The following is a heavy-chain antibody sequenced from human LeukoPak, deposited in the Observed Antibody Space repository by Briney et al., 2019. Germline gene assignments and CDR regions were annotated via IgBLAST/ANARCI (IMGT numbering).Heavy chain of an antibody. Sequence: GGSLRLSCVGSGFTFRSHAMSWVRQAPEKGLEFVSGIYENGGTTYYADSVKGRFSISRDNSKNTLYLQMNSLRAEDTAVYYCARGIAVAALYYGMDVWGQGTTVTVSS. D-gene: IGHD6-19*01. CDR1: GFTFRSHA. V-gene: IGHV3-23*01. J-gene: IGHJ6*02. CDR2: IYENGGTT. CDR3: ARGIAVAALYYGMDV.